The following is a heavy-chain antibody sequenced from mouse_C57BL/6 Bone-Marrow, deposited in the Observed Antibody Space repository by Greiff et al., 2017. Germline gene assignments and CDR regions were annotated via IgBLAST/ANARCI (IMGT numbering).Heavy chain of an antibody. CDR2: IWSGGST. V-gene: IGHV2-2*01. D-gene: IGHD6-1*01. J-gene: IGHJ4*01. Sequence: VMLVESGPGLVQPSQSLSITCTVSGFSLTSYGVHWVRQSPGKGLEWLGVIWSGGSTDYNAAFISRLSISKDNSKSQVFFKMNSLQADDTAIYYCASQPNYYAMDYWGQGTSVTVSS. CDR3: ASQPNYYAMDY. CDR1: GFSLTSYG.